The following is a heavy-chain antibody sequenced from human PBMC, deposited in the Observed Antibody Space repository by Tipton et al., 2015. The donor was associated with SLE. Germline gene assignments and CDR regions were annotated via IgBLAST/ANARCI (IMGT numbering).Heavy chain of an antibody. J-gene: IGHJ3*02. Sequence: TLSLTCTVSGGSISSYYWSWIRQPPGKGLEWIGDIYYSGSTNYNPSLKSRVTITVDTSKNQISLKLSSVTAAVTTVYYCARELRPRGDLKGAFDIWGQGTMVTVSS. V-gene: IGHV4-59*01. D-gene: IGHD3-10*01. CDR1: GGSISSYY. CDR3: ARELRPRGDLKGAFDI. CDR2: IYYSGST.